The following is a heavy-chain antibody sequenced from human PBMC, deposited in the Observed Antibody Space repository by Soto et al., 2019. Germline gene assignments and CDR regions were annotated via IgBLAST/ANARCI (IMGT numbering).Heavy chain of an antibody. J-gene: IGHJ5*02. CDR2: INPNSGGT. D-gene: IGHD3-10*01. CDR1: GYTFTGYY. CDR3: ARDRKSRGSGSYYRGVAGVWFDP. V-gene: IGHV1-2*04. Sequence: ASVKVSCKASGYTFTGYYMHWVRQAPGQGLGWMGWINPNSGGTNYAQKFQGWVTMTRDTSISTAYMELSRLRSDDTAVYYCARDRKSRGSGSYYRGVAGVWFDPWGQGTLVTVSS.